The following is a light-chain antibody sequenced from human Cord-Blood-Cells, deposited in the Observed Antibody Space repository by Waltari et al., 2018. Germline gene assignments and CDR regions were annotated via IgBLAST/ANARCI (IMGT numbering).Light chain of an antibody. CDR1: QSVFYSSNNQNY. Sequence: DIVMPQSPDPLAVSLGERAPINCNSSQSVFYSSNNQNYLSWYQQKPGQPPKLLIYWASTPESGVPDRFSGSGSGTDFTLTISSLQAEDVAVYYCQQYYSTPPYSFGQGTKLEIK. CDR3: QQYYSTPPYS. CDR2: WAS. J-gene: IGKJ2*03. V-gene: IGKV4-1*01.